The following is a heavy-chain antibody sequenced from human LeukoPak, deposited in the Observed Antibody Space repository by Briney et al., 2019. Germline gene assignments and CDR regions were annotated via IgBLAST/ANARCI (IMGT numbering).Heavy chain of an antibody. CDR2: IYPGDSDS. CDR3: ARLQEPYCSGGSCYGGPSNAFDI. V-gene: IGHV5-51*01. CDR1: GCSFSNYW. D-gene: IGHD2-15*01. J-gene: IGHJ3*02. Sequence: GESLKISCKGSGCSFSNYWIAWVRQMPGKGLEWMGIIYPGDSDSKYSRSFQGQVTTSADKSINTAYLHWSSLKASDTAMYYCARLQEPYCSGGSCYGGPSNAFDIWGQGTMVTVSS.